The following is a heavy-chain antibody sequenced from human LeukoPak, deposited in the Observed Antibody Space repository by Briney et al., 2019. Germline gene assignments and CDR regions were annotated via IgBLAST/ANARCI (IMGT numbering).Heavy chain of an antibody. CDR2: INPSGGST. V-gene: IGHV1-46*01. Sequence: ASVKVSCKASGYTFTSYYIHWVRQAPGQGLEWMGIINPSGGSTNYAQKFQGRVTMTRDTSTSTVYMELSSLRSEDTAVYYCAGARTGDLEYWGQGTLVTVSS. CDR1: GYTFTSYY. J-gene: IGHJ4*02. CDR3: AGARTGDLEY. D-gene: IGHD7-27*01.